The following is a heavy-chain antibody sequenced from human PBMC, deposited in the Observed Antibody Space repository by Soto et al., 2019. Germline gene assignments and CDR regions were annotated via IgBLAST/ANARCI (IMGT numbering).Heavy chain of an antibody. CDR1: GYTFTGYY. Sequence: ASVKVSCKASGYTFTGYYMHWVRQAPGQGLEWMGWINPNSGGTNYAQKFQGWVTMTRDTSISTAYMELSRLRSDDTAVYYCAREGSSSGYYGMDVWGQGTTVTVSS. CDR2: INPNSGGT. CDR3: AREGSSSGYYGMDV. J-gene: IGHJ6*02. D-gene: IGHD6-6*01. V-gene: IGHV1-2*04.